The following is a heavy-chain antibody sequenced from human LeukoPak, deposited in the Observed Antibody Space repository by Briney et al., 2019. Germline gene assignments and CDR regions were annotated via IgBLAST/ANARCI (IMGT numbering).Heavy chain of an antibody. CDR2: VYNSGIT. V-gene: IGHV4-59*02. CDR3: ARLMTQYYDSRGRVGFGFDI. D-gene: IGHD3-22*01. J-gene: IGHJ3*02. Sequence: PSETLSLTCTVSGASVSDYYCNWIRHPPGKGLEWIGYVYNSGITNYNPSLRSRVTISVDTSKNQFSLKLNSVTAADTAVYYCARLMTQYYDSRGRVGFGFDIWGQGTMVTVSS. CDR1: GASVSDYY.